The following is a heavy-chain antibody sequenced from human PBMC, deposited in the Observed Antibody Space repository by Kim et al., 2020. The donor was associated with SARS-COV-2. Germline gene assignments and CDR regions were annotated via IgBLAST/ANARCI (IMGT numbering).Heavy chain of an antibody. CDR3: AKELGGGKPFDY. CDR2: ISDSGGAT. D-gene: IGHD1-26*01. V-gene: IGHV3-23*01. J-gene: IGHJ4*02. CDR1: GFTFSSYG. Sequence: GGSLRLSCAASGFTFSSYGMAWVRQAPGKGLEWVSAISDSGGATFYADSVEGRSTISRDNSKDTLYLQVDSLRAEDTAIYYCAKELGGGKPFDYWGLGTLVTVSS.